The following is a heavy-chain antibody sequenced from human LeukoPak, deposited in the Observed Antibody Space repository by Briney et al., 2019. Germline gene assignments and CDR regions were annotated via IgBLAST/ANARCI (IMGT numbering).Heavy chain of an antibody. J-gene: IGHJ5*02. D-gene: IGHD6-19*01. CDR1: GGSISSYY. CDR3: ARGEAVAGPPAWFDP. Sequence: SETLSLTCTGSGGSISSYYWSWIRQPPGKGREGIGYIYYSGSTNYNPSRKSRVTISVDTSKNQFSLKLSSVTAADTAVYYCARGEAVAGPPAWFDPWGQGTLVTVSS. CDR2: IYYSGST. V-gene: IGHV4-59*01.